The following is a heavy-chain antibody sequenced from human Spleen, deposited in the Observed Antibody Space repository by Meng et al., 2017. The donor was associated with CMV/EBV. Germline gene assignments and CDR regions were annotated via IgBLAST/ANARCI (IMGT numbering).Heavy chain of an antibody. D-gene: IGHD3-16*01. CDR1: GYTFRSYG. J-gene: IGHJ6*02. Sequence: ASVKVSCKASGYTFRSYGISWVRQPPGKGLEWMGGFDPEDGKTIYAQKFQGRVTMTEDTSTDTAYMQLNRLRSEDTAVYYCALPWGKYYYYGMDVWGQGTTVTVSS. CDR2: FDPEDGKT. CDR3: ALPWGKYYYYGMDV. V-gene: IGHV1-24*01.